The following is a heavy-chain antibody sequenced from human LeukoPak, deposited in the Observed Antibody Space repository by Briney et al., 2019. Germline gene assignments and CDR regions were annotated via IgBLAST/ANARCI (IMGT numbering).Heavy chain of an antibody. D-gene: IGHD3-22*01. J-gene: IGHJ4*02. Sequence: GGSLRLSCAASGFTFRDYGMNWVRQAPGKGLEWVSTISGSGGDTYYADSVKGRFTISRDNSKNTLYLQVNSLRAEDTAVYYCAKYRGLRYYDDWGQGTLVTVSS. CDR1: GFTFRDYG. CDR2: ISGSGGDT. CDR3: AKYRGLRYYDD. V-gene: IGHV3-23*01.